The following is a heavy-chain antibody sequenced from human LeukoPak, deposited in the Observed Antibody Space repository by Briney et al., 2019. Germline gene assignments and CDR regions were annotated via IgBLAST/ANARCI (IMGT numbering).Heavy chain of an antibody. D-gene: IGHD6-13*01. CDR2: IYHSGST. CDR1: GYSISSGSY. V-gene: IGHV4-38-2*02. CDR3: ARVGIAAAGFFDY. Sequence: SETLSLTCTVSGYSISSGSYWGWIRQPPGKGLEWIGSIYHSGSTYYNPSLKSRVTISVDTSKNQFSLKLSSVTAADTAVYYCARVGIAAAGFFDYWGQGTLVTVSS. J-gene: IGHJ4*02.